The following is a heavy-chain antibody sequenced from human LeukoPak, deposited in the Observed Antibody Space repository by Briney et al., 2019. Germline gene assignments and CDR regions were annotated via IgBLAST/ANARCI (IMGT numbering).Heavy chain of an antibody. CDR3: ARQYYFGSGSYYNVPSGDYYYGMDV. D-gene: IGHD3-10*01. J-gene: IGHJ6*02. CDR2: IYPGDSDT. Sequence: GESLKISCKGSGYTYTSYWIGWVRQMPGKGLEWMGLIYPGDSDTSYSPSFQGQVTISADKSISTAYLHWSSLKASDTAMYYCARQYYFGSGSYYNVPSGDYYYGMDVWGQGTTVTVSS. CDR1: GYTYTSYW. V-gene: IGHV5-51*01.